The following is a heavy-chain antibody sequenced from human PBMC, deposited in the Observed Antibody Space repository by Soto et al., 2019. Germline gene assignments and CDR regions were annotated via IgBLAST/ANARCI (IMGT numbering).Heavy chain of an antibody. CDR2: IIPLSGTT. CDR3: ATEGFSGSYLSN. D-gene: IGHD1-26*01. J-gene: IGHJ4*02. Sequence: SVKVSCKASGGSLTNYVIKWVRQAPGQGLEWVGGIIPLSGTTNYAQKFQGRVTITADVSTSTAYMELSSLRSEDTAVYYCATEGFSGSYLSNWGQGIQVTAPQ. V-gene: IGHV1-69*13. CDR1: GGSLTNYV.